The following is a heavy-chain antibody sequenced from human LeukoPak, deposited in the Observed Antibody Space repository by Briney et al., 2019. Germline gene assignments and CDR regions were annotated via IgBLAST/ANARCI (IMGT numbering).Heavy chain of an antibody. D-gene: IGHD1-26*01. CDR3: ARLGGSYYTY. V-gene: IGHV3-21*01. CDR2: ISSSSSYI. J-gene: IGHJ4*02. Sequence: GGSLRLSCAASGFTFSSYSMNWVRQAPGKGLEWVSSISSSSSYIYYADSVKGRFTISRDNAKNSLYLQMNSLRVEDTAVYYCARLGGSYYTYWGQGTLVTVSS. CDR1: GFTFSSYS.